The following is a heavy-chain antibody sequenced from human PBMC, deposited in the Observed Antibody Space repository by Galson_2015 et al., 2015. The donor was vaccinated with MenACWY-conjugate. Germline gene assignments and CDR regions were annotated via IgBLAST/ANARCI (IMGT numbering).Heavy chain of an antibody. V-gene: IGHV2-70*11. D-gene: IGHD1-1*01. J-gene: IGHJ1*01. CDR2: IGWDDGK. CDR3: ARIRYVPGTRHAEYFQH. CDR1: GFSLSTSGMC. Sequence: PALVKPTQTLTLTCTFSGFSLSTSGMCVSWIRQSPGKALEWLARIGWDDGKYYSTSLKTRLTISKDTSKNQVVLTMTNMDPVDTATYYCARIRYVPGTRHAEYFQHWGQGTLVTVSS.